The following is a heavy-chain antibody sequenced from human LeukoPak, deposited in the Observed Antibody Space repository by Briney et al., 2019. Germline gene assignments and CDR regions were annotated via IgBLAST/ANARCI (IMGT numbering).Heavy chain of an antibody. D-gene: IGHD7-27*01. V-gene: IGHV3-23*01. CDR1: GFTFSSYG. CDR2: ISPSGGGT. CDR3: AQDLAWGAFDH. Sequence: GGSLRLSCAASGFTFSSYGMNWVRQAPGKGLEWVSGISPSGGGTYYADSVKGRFTISRDDSKNTLSLQMNSLRVEDTAVYYCAQDLAWGAFDHWGQGTLVSVSS. J-gene: IGHJ4*02.